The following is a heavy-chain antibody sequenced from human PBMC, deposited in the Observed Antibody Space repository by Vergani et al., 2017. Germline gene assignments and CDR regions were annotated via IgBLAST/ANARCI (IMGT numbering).Heavy chain of an antibody. Sequence: QVQLVQSGAEVKKPGASVKVSCKVSGYTLPELSMHWVRQAPGKGLEWMGGFDPEDGETIYAQKFQGRFTMNEDTSTDTAYMELSSLRSEDTAVYYCATGRPYYYDSSGYYRWGQGTLVTVSS. V-gene: IGHV1-24*01. CDR2: FDPEDGET. D-gene: IGHD3-22*01. CDR1: GYTLPELS. CDR3: ATGRPYYYDSSGYYR. J-gene: IGHJ4*02.